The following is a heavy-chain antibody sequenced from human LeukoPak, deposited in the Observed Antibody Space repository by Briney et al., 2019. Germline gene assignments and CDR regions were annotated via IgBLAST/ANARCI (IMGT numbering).Heavy chain of an antibody. CDR2: INAGNGNT. CDR1: GYTFTSYA. J-gene: IGHJ4*02. Sequence: ASVKVSCKASGYTFTSYAMHWVRQAPGQRLEWMGWINAGNGNTKYSQKFQGRVTITRDTSASTAYMELSSLRSEGTAVYYCARESSSSFDFDYWGQGTLVTVSS. V-gene: IGHV1-3*01. D-gene: IGHD6-13*01. CDR3: ARESSSSFDFDY.